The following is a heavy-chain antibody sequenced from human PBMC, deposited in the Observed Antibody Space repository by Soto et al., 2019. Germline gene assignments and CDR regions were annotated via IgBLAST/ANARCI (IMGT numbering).Heavy chain of an antibody. CDR2: IYYSGST. V-gene: IGHV4-59*01. Sequence: SETLSLTCTVSGGSISSYYWSWIRQPPGKGLEWIGYIYYSGSTNYNPSLKSRVTISVDTSKNQFSLKLSSVTAADTAVYYCARKFGYSYGYAFDPWGQGTLVTVSS. CDR1: GGSISSYY. CDR3: ARKFGYSYGYAFDP. D-gene: IGHD5-18*01. J-gene: IGHJ5*02.